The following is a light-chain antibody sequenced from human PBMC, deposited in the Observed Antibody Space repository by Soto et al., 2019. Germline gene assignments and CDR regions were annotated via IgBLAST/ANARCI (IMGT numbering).Light chain of an antibody. CDR3: QQYGSSGT. Sequence: EIVLTQSPGTLSLSPGERATLSCRASQSVSNNYLAWYQQKPGQAPRLLIYGASNRATAIPDRFSGSGSGTDFTLTISRLEPEYFAVYYCQQYGSSGTFGQGTKVEIK. CDR1: QSVSNNY. V-gene: IGKV3-20*01. CDR2: GAS. J-gene: IGKJ1*01.